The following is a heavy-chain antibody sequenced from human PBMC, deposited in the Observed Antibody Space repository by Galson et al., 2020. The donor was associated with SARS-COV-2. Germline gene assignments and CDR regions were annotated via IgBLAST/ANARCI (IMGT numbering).Heavy chain of an antibody. CDR1: GGSFSGYY. D-gene: IGHD3-9*01. CDR2: INHSGST. J-gene: IGHJ4*02. V-gene: IGHV4-34*01. Sequence: SETLSLTCAVYGGSFSGYYWSWIRQPPGKGLEWIGEINHSGSTNYNPSLKSRVTISVDTSKNQFSLKLSSVTAADTAVYYCARHPTYYDILTGYRFWFEYWGQGTLVTVSS. CDR3: ARHPTYYDILTGYRFWFEY.